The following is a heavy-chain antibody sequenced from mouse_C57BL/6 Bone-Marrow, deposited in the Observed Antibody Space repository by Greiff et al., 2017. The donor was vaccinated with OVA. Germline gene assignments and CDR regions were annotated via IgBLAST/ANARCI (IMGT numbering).Heavy chain of an antibody. Sequence: VQLQQPGPELVKPGASVKISCKASGYAFSSSWMNWVKQRPGKGLEWIGRIYPGDGDTNYNGKFKGKATLTADKSSSTAYMQLSSLTSEDSAVYFCARWRLYDYPFDYWGQGTTLTVSS. D-gene: IGHD2-4*01. J-gene: IGHJ2*01. V-gene: IGHV1-82*01. CDR1: GYAFSSSW. CDR3: ARWRLYDYPFDY. CDR2: IYPGDGDT.